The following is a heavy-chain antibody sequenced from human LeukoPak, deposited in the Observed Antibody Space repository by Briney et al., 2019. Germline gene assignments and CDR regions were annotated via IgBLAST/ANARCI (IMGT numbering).Heavy chain of an antibody. V-gene: IGHV1-69*05. CDR3: AGDRGFYDSSGYPFDY. J-gene: IGHJ4*02. CDR1: GGTFSSYA. Sequence: SVKVSCKASGGTFSSYAISWVRQAPGQGLEWMGRIIPIFGTANYAQKFQGRVTITTDESTSTAYMELSSLRSEDTAVYYCAGDRGFYDSSGYPFDYWGQGTLVTVSS. CDR2: IIPIFGTA. D-gene: IGHD3-22*01.